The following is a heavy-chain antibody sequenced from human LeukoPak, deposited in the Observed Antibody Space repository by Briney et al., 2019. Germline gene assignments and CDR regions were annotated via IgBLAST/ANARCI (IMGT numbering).Heavy chain of an antibody. CDR3: ARVSLLALWY. Sequence: GGSLRLSCVASGFTFSSFEMNWVRQAPGKGLEWVSYVSSSGTTMYYADSVKGRFTVSRDNAKSSLYLQMNSLRAEDTAVYYCARVSLLALWYWGQGTVVTVSS. J-gene: IGHJ4*02. D-gene: IGHD2-15*01. CDR2: VSSSGTTM. CDR1: GFTFSSFE. V-gene: IGHV3-48*03.